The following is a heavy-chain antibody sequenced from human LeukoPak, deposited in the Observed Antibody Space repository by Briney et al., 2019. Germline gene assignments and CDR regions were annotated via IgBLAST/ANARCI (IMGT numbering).Heavy chain of an antibody. D-gene: IGHD3-3*01. Sequence: SGGSTSYAQKFQGRVTMTRDTSTSTVYMELSSLRSEDTAVYYCATDGALRFLEWSNNWFDHRGQGTLVTVSS. V-gene: IGHV1-46*01. CDR2: SGGST. CDR3: ATDGALRFLEWSNNWFDH. J-gene: IGHJ5*02.